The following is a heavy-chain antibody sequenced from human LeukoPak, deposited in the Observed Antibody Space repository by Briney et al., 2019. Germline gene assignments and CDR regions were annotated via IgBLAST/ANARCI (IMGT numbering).Heavy chain of an antibody. D-gene: IGHD3-22*01. CDR3: ARGGEIVVVTGRPDY. CDR1: GFTFSYYW. Sequence: GGSLRLSCAASGFTFSYYWMHWVRQAPGKGLVWVSRISTDGSSTTYADSVKGRFTISRDNAKNSLYLQMNSLRAEGTAVYYCARGGEIVVVTGRPDYWGQGTLVTVSS. V-gene: IGHV3-74*01. J-gene: IGHJ4*02. CDR2: ISTDGSST.